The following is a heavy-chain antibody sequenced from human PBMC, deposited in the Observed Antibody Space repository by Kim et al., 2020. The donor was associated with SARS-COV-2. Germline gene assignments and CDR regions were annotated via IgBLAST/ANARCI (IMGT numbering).Heavy chain of an antibody. CDR1: GGSIGRSRDF. J-gene: IGHJ4*02. CDR3: ARHVGFGSGAYSFQPTPSYFDY. CDR2: IYYSGST. D-gene: IGHD3-10*01. V-gene: IGHV4-39*01. Sequence: SETLSLTCTVSGGSIGRSRDFWAWIRQPPGKGLEWIGCIYYSGSTYYNPSLKSRVTISIDRSKNQFSLKLNSGTAADTAVYYCARHVGFGSGAYSFQPTPSYFDYWGQGILVTVSS.